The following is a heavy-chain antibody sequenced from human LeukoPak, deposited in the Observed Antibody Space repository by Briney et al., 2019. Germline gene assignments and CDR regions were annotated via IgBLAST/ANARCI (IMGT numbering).Heavy chain of an antibody. CDR1: GGSISSYY. V-gene: IGHV4-59*01. J-gene: IGHJ4*02. D-gene: IGHD6-13*01. Sequence: SETLSLTCTVSGGSISSYYWSWIRQPPGKGLEWIGYIYYSGSTNYNPSLKSRVTISVDTSKNQFPLKLSSVTAADTAVYYCARVPGYSSSWTGPYFDYWGQGTLVTVSS. CDR3: ARVPGYSSSWTGPYFDY. CDR2: IYYSGST.